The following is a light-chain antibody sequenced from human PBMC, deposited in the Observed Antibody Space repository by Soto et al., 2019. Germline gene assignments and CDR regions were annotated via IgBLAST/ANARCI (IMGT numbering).Light chain of an antibody. CDR2: GAS. CDR3: QHYDTFSWT. Sequence: IQRTQSPSTLSVSLGDRITITCRASEDIDTSLAWFQQRPGKAPKVLIAGASGLMNGVPSTFSGSGSGTEFALTISSVQPDDFATYFCQHYDTFSWTFGQGTKVDIK. CDR1: EDIDTS. J-gene: IGKJ1*01. V-gene: IGKV1-5*01.